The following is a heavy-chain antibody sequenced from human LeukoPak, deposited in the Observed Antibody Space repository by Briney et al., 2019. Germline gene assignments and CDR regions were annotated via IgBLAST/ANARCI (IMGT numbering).Heavy chain of an antibody. D-gene: IGHD4-17*01. Sequence: SETLSLTCTVSGASISSGGYYWNWIRQYPGKGLEGIGFLSYSGRTNYNPPHKSRITMSVDTSKNQFSLRLISVTAADTAVYFCARKNDYGADYYIDVWGKGTAVTVSS. CDR1: GASISSGGYY. V-gene: IGHV4-31*03. J-gene: IGHJ6*03. CDR2: LSYSGRT. CDR3: ARKNDYGADYYIDV.